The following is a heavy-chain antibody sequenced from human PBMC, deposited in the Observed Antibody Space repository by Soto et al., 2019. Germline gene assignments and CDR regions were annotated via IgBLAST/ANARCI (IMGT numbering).Heavy chain of an antibody. Sequence: QITLKESGPTLVKPTQTLTLTCTFSGFSLSTSGVGVGWIRQPPGKALEWLALIYWNDDKRYIPSLKSRLTITEDASKNHVVLTMTNIDAVDTSTYFYSHSIAAADIGHDPFVIWVQGTMVTVSS. V-gene: IGHV2-5*01. J-gene: IGHJ3*02. D-gene: IGHD6-25*01. CDR2: IYWNDDK. CDR1: GFSLSTSGVG. CDR3: SHSIAAADIGHDPFVI.